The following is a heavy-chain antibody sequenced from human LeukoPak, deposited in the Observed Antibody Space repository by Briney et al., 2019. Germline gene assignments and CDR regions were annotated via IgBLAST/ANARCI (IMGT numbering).Heavy chain of an antibody. CDR1: GYPITSDYN. CDR3: ARFESTSGRGFDP. J-gene: IGHJ5*02. Sequence: SETLSLTCAVSGYPITSDYNWGWIRQPPGKGLEWVGTISHTGTTYYNPSLKSRVTISIDTSDQFSVKLTSVTAADTAVYYCARFESTSGRGFDPWGQGTLVTVSS. V-gene: IGHV4-38-2*01. CDR2: ISHTGTT. D-gene: IGHD2-2*01.